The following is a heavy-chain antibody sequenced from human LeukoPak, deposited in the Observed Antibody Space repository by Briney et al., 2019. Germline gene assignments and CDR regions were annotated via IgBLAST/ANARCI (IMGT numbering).Heavy chain of an antibody. CDR3: ARVFRGGDDAFDI. CDR2: IYYSGST. Sequence: PSETLSLTCTVSGGSISSYYWSWIRQPPGKGLEWIGYIYYSGSTNYNPSLKSRVTISVDTSKNQFSLKLSSVTAADTAVYYCARVFRGGDDAFDIWGQGTMVTVSS. J-gene: IGHJ3*02. D-gene: IGHD3-10*01. CDR1: GGSISSYY. V-gene: IGHV4-59*08.